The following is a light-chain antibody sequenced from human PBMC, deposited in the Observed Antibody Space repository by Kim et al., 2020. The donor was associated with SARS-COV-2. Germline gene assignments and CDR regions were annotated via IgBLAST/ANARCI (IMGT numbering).Light chain of an antibody. V-gene: IGKV1-16*01. CDR3: QLYIYYHRT. Sequence: AAVGDRVPITYRASHVFSNYLAWFQQKPGKVPKSLVYLASNLQGRVSSRFSGSGSGTDFTLTISSLQPEDFGTYYCQLYIYYHRTFGQGTKV. J-gene: IGKJ1*01. CDR1: HVFSNY. CDR2: LAS.